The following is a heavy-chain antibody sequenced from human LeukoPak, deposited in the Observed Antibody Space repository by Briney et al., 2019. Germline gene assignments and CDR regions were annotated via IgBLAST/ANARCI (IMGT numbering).Heavy chain of an antibody. Sequence: SETLSLTCTVSGGSVSSYFCSWIRQPPGKGLEWIGYMYYSGSTNYNLSLKSRVTMSVDTSKNQFPLQLSSVTAADTAVYYCARLDNARGAFDYWGQGTLVTVSS. CDR3: ARLDNARGAFDY. J-gene: IGHJ4*02. D-gene: IGHD2-2*03. V-gene: IGHV4-59*02. CDR2: MYYSGST. CDR1: GGSVSSYF.